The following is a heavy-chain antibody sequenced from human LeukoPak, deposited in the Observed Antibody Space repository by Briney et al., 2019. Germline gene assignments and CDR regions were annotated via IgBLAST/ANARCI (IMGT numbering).Heavy chain of an antibody. D-gene: IGHD5-18*01. CDR2: IYYSGST. CDR1: GGSISSGDFY. J-gene: IGHJ5*02. Sequence: PSETLSLTCTVSGGSISSGDFYWSWLRQPPGTGLEWIGYIYYSGSTYYNPSLKSRVTISVDTSKNQFSLKLSSVTAADTAVYYCARGGYSYGSSPWFDPWGQGTLVTVSS. CDR3: ARGGYSYGSSPWFDP. V-gene: IGHV4-30-4*08.